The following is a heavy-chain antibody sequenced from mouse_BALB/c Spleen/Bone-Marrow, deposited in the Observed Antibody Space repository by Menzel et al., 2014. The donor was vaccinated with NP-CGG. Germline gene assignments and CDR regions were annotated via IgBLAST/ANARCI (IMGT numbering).Heavy chain of an antibody. J-gene: IGHJ1*01. CDR3: ARLNYYGNLLV. D-gene: IGHD1-1*01. Sequence: VQLQQSGGGLVQPGGSLKLSCAASGFDFSRYWMSWVRQAPGKGLEWIGEINPDSRTINYTPSLKDKFIISRDNAKNTLYLQMSKVRSEDTALYYCARLNYYGNLLVWGAGTTVTVSS. V-gene: IGHV4-1*02. CDR1: GFDFSRYW. CDR2: INPDSRTI.